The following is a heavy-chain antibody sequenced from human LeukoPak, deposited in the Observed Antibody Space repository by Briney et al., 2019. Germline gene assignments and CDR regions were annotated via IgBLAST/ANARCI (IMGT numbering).Heavy chain of an antibody. CDR1: GFTFSDYY. CDR3: ARGSGCLRGVTSIQCYFDY. Sequence: GGSLTLSCAASGFTFSDYYMSWIRQAPGKGLEWVSYISSSGSTIYYADSVKGRFTISRDNAKNSLYLQMNSLRAEDTAVYYCARGSGCLRGVTSIQCYFDYWGQGTLVTVSS. V-gene: IGHV3-11*01. J-gene: IGHJ4*02. CDR2: ISSSGSTI. D-gene: IGHD2-21*02.